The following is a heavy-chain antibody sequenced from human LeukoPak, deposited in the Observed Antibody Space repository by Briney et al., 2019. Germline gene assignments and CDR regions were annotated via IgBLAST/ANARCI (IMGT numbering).Heavy chain of an antibody. D-gene: IGHD3-22*01. V-gene: IGHV3-30-3*01. J-gene: IGHJ4*02. Sequence: PGGSLRLSCAASGFTFSSYAMHWVRQAPGKGLEWVAVISYDGSNKYYADSVKGRFTISRDNSKNTLYLQMNSLRAEDTAVYYCARDRFGYYDSSGLDYWGQGTLVTVSS. CDR1: GFTFSSYA. CDR3: ARDRFGYYDSSGLDY. CDR2: ISYDGSNK.